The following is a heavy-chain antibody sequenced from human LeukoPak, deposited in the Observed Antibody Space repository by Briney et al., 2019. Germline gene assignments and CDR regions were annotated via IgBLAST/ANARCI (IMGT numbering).Heavy chain of an antibody. D-gene: IGHD6-13*01. Sequence: SETLSLTCTVSGGSISSYYWSWIRQPPGKGRKWIGYIYYSGSTNYNPSLKSRVTISVDTSKNQFSLKLSSVTAADTAVYYCARIAAAGKVGGFDPWGQGTLVTVSS. V-gene: IGHV4-59*01. CDR3: ARIAAAGKVGGFDP. CDR1: GGSISSYY. J-gene: IGHJ5*02. CDR2: IYYSGST.